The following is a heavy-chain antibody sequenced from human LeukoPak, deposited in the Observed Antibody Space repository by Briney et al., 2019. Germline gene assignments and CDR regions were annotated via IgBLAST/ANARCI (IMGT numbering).Heavy chain of an antibody. CDR2: ISKSDGST. Sequence: GGSLRLSCAASGFTFSSYAMTWVRQAPGKGLTWVSSISKSDGSTYYADSVKGRFTISRDNSKNTVYLHMDSLRVEDTAIYYCARGALIPDFRGQGTLVTVSS. V-gene: IGHV3-23*01. CDR3: ARGALIPDF. D-gene: IGHD2-21*01. CDR1: GFTFSSYA. J-gene: IGHJ4*02.